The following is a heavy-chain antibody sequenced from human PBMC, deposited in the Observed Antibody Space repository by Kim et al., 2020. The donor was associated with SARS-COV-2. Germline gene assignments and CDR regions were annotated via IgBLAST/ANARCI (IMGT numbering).Heavy chain of an antibody. V-gene: IGHV3-21*01. CDR2: ISSSSSYI. CDR3: ARGGRGTVTIDYYYYGMDV. D-gene: IGHD4-4*01. Sequence: GGSLRLSCAASGFTFSSYSMNWVRQAPGKGLEWVSSISSSSSYIYYADSVKGRFTISRDNAKNSLYLQMNSLRAEDTAVYYCARGGRGTVTIDYYYYGMDVWGQGTTVTVSS. CDR1: GFTFSSYS. J-gene: IGHJ6*02.